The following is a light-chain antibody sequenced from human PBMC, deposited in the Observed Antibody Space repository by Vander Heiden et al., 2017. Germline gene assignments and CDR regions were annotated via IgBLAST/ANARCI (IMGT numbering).Light chain of an antibody. Sequence: ATLSVSPGERATLSCRASQGVSSNLAWYQQKPGQAPRLLIYGASTRATSIPARFSGSGSGTEFTLTISSLQSEDFAVYYCQQYNNWPPVYTFGQGTKLQIK. CDR1: QGVSSN. V-gene: IGKV3-15*01. CDR3: QQYNNWPPVYT. J-gene: IGKJ2*01. CDR2: GAS.